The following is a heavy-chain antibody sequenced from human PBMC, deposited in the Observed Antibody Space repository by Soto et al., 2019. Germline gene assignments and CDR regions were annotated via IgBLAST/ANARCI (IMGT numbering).Heavy chain of an antibody. J-gene: IGHJ4*02. Sequence: QVQLVQSGAEVKKPGASVKVYCKASGYTFTDYGISWVRQAPGQGLEWMGWIHTYNGHTNYAQKVQGRVTMTTDTSTSTAYMELRSLRPDATAVYYCARDAQYSSRWHPIDFWGQGTLVTVSS. D-gene: IGHD6-13*01. CDR2: IHTYNGHT. CDR1: GYTFTDYG. V-gene: IGHV1-18*01. CDR3: ARDAQYSSRWHPIDF.